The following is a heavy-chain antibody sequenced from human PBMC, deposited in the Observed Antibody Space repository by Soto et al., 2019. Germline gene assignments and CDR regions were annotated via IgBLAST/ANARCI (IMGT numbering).Heavy chain of an antibody. D-gene: IGHD6-13*01. CDR1: GGSISSYY. CDR3: ARDRIAAAGTGHGYYYYYYGMDV. CDR2: IYYSGST. V-gene: IGHV4-59*01. Sequence: RSETLSLTCTVSGGSISSYYWSWIRQPPGKGLEWIGYIYYSGSTNYNPSLKSRVTISVDTSKNQFSLKLSSVTAADTAVYYCARDRIAAAGTGHGYYYYYYGMDVWGQGTMVTVSS. J-gene: IGHJ6*02.